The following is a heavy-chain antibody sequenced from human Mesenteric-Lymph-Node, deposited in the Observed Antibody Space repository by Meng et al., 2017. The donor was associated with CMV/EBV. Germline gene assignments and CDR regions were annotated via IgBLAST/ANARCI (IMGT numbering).Heavy chain of an antibody. CDR2: IIPIFGTA. V-gene: IGHV1-69*06. Sequence: SVKVSCKASGGTFSSYAISWVRQAPGQGLEWMGGIIPIFGTANYAQKFQGRVTITADKSTSTAYMELSSLRSEDTAVYYCAGVLIAARPYGMDVWGQGTTVTVSS. D-gene: IGHD6-6*01. CDR1: GGTFSSYA. J-gene: IGHJ6*02. CDR3: AGVLIAARPYGMDV.